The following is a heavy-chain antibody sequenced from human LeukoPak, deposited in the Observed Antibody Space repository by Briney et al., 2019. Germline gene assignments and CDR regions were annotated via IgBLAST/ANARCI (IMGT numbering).Heavy chain of an antibody. V-gene: IGHV4-4*07. D-gene: IGHD3-22*01. CDR2: IYSSGST. J-gene: IGHJ4*02. CDR3: ARDSYNYYDSNNYYFLDS. CDR1: GDSIRSYY. Sequence: SETLSLTCTVSGDSIRSYYWSWIRQPAGKGLEWIGRIYSSGSTNYNPSLKSRVTMSVDTSKNQFSLKLRSVTAADTAVYYCARDSYNYYDSNNYYFLDSWGQGILVTVS.